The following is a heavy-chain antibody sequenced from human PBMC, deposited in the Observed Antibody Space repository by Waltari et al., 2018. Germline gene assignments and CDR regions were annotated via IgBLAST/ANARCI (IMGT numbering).Heavy chain of an antibody. CDR2: IKKDGGEE. CDR1: GFTLRSYW. D-gene: IGHD3-22*01. Sequence: EVQLVESGGGLVQPGGSLRLSCAASGFTLRSYWMSWVRQAPGKGLDWVANIKKDGGEEYYVDSVRGRFTISRDNAKNSLFLQMNSLRPEDTAVYYCARDQWFAFDIWGQGTMVTVSS. CDR3: ARDQWFAFDI. V-gene: IGHV3-7*01. J-gene: IGHJ3*02.